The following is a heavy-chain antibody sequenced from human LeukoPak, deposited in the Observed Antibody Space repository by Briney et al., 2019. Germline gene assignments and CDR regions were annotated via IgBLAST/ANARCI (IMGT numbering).Heavy chain of an antibody. CDR1: GGSISSNDW. CDR3: ARDQYPNWGYDY. CDR2: IYHSGST. D-gene: IGHD7-27*01. V-gene: IGHV4-4*02. Sequence: SETLSLTCAVSGGSISSNDWWTWVRQPPGKGLEWIGEIYHSGSTNYNPSLKSRITISVDKSKNQFSLKLSSVTAADTAVYYCARDQYPNWGYDYWGQGTLVTVSS. J-gene: IGHJ4*02.